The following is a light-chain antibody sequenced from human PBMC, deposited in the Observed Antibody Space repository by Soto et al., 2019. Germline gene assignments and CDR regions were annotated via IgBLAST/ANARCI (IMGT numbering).Light chain of an antibody. CDR3: SSYTISNTLV. V-gene: IGLV2-14*01. J-gene: IGLJ1*01. Sequence: QSALTQPASVSGSPGQSITISCTGTSSDVGGYNYVSWYQQYPGKAPKLMIYDVSNRPSGVSNRFSGSKSGNTASLTIPGLQAEDEADYYCSSYTISNTLVFGSGTKVTV. CDR2: DVS. CDR1: SSDVGGYNY.